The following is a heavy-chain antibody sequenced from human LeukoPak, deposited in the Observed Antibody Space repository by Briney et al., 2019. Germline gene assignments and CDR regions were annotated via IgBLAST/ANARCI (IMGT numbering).Heavy chain of an antibody. J-gene: IGHJ4*02. Sequence: PSETLSLTCAVYGGSSSGYYWSWIRQPPGKGLEWIGYIYYSGSTNYNPSLKSRVTISVDTSKNQFSLKLSSVTAADTAVYYCALLVRVGATKWANFDYWGQGTLVTVSS. D-gene: IGHD1-26*01. V-gene: IGHV4-59*01. CDR2: IYYSGST. CDR3: ALLVRVGATKWANFDY. CDR1: GGSSSGYY.